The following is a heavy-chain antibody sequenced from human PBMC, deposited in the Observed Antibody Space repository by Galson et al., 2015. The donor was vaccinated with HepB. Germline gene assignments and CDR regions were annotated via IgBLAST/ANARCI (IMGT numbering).Heavy chain of an antibody. D-gene: IGHD6-13*01. CDR2: IKLDGSDK. CDR3: AKDDAGIGMSY. V-gene: IGHV3-7*03. J-gene: IGHJ4*02. Sequence: SLRLSCAASGFIFGSYWMSWVRQAPGKGLEWVANIKLDGSDKYYADSVKGRFTISRDNAKNSLYLQMNNLRAEDTAIYYCAKDDAGIGMSYWGRGTLVTVFS. CDR1: GFIFGSYW.